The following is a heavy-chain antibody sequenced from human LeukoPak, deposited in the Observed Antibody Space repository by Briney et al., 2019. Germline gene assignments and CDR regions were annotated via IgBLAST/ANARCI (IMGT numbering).Heavy chain of an antibody. D-gene: IGHD1-14*01. J-gene: IGHJ4*02. Sequence: SETLSLTCTVSLDSTTSNFWSGVPQPPGKGLVWIGEIHRSGSPNYSLSLQSRVTISIDRSRNQIALELASVTDADTAVYYCAREILGGFNPGAYWGQGTLVTVSS. CDR2: IHRSGSP. CDR3: AREILGGFNPGAY. V-gene: IGHV4-4*02. CDR1: LDSTTSNF.